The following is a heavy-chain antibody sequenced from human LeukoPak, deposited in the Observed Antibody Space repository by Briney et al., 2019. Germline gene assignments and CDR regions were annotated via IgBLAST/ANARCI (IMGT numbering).Heavy chain of an antibody. CDR1: GFTFSSYW. CDR3: ARASSGSYGRYYYYYMDV. J-gene: IGHJ6*03. V-gene: IGHV3-7*01. D-gene: IGHD1-26*01. CDR2: IKQDGSEK. Sequence: PGGSLRLSCAASGFTFSSYWMSWDRQAPGKGLEWVANIKQDGSEKYYVDSVKGRFTISRDNAKNSLYLQMNSLRAEDTAVYYCARASSGSYGRYYYYYMDVWGKGTTVTVSS.